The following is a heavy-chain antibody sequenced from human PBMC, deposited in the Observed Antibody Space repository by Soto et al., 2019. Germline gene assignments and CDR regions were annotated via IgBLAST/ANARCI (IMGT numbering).Heavy chain of an antibody. J-gene: IGHJ4*02. CDR2: ISGSGGST. CDR3: AKDPRYSSSWYYFDY. V-gene: IGHV3-23*01. Sequence: GGSLRLSCAASGFTFSSYAMSWVRQAPGKGLEWVSAISGSGGSTYYADSVKGRFTISRDNSKNTLYLQMNSLRAEDTAVYSCAKDPRYSSSWYYFDYWGQGTLVTVSS. D-gene: IGHD6-13*01. CDR1: GFTFSSYA.